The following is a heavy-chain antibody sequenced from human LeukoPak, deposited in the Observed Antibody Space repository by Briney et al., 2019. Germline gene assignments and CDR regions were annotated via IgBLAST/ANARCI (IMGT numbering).Heavy chain of an antibody. CDR3: ARQGASGLSYYYYYMDV. Sequence: ASETLSLTCTVSGGSIRTYYWSWIRQPPGKGLEWIGYIYSSGSVDYNPSLKSRVTISVDTSKNQFSLKLTSVTAADTAVYYCARQGASGLSYYYYYMDVWGKGTTVTVSS. CDR2: IYSSGSV. CDR1: GGSIRTYY. D-gene: IGHD6-25*01. V-gene: IGHV4-59*01. J-gene: IGHJ6*03.